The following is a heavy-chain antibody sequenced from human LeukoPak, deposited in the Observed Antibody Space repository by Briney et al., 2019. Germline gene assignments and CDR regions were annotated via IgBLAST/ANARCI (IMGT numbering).Heavy chain of an antibody. D-gene: IGHD6-19*01. J-gene: IGHJ4*02. Sequence: TGGSLRLSCAASGFTFTPYAMSWVRQAPGKGLEWVAGIGGVGDRTYYADSVKGRFTISRDNSKDTLFLQMNSLKAEDTAVYYCAKASRQGAVASPLDYWGQGTLVTVSS. CDR2: IGGVGDRT. CDR1: GFTFTPYA. V-gene: IGHV3-23*01. CDR3: AKASRQGAVASPLDY.